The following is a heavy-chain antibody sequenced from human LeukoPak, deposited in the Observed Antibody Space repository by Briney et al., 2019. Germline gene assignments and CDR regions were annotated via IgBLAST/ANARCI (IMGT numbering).Heavy chain of an antibody. CDR2: ISWNSGSI. J-gene: IGHJ5*02. D-gene: IGHD6-19*01. CDR1: GFTFDDYA. Sequence: GGSLRLSCAASGFTFDDYAMHWVRQAPGKGLDWVSGISWNSGSIGYADSVKGRFTISRDNAKNSLYLQMNSLRAEDTALYYCAKGGIAVTWGQGTLVTVSS. V-gene: IGHV3-9*01. CDR3: AKGGIAVT.